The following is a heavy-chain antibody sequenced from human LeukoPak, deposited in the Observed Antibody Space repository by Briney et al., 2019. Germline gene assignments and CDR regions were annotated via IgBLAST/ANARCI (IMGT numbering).Heavy chain of an antibody. D-gene: IGHD6-13*01. J-gene: IGHJ4*02. CDR3: ARGSGSSSWYFSDY. CDR1: GFTFSNYG. CDR2: IWYDGSDK. V-gene: IGHV3-30*19. Sequence: GRSLTLSCAASGFTFSNYGMHWVRQAPGKGLEWVAVIWYDGSDKYYADSVKGRFTISRDNSKNTLYLQMNSLRAEDTAVYYCARGSGSSSWYFSDYWGQGTLATVSS.